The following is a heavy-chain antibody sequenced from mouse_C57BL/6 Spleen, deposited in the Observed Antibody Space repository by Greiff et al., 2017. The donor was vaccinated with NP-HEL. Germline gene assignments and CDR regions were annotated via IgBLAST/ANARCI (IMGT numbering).Heavy chain of an antibody. CDR2: ISYDGSN. Sequence: EVKLQESGPGLVKPSQSLSLTCSVTGYSITSGYYWNWIRQFPGNKLEWMGYISYDGSNNYNPSLKNRISITRDTSKNQFFLKLNSVTTEDTATYYCASGRRAMDYWGQGTSVTVSS. D-gene: IGHD3-1*01. J-gene: IGHJ4*01. CDR1: GYSITSGYY. CDR3: ASGRRAMDY. V-gene: IGHV3-6*01.